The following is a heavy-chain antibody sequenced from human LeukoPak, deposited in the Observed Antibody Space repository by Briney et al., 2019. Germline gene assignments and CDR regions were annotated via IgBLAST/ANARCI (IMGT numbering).Heavy chain of an antibody. CDR1: GFTFSIYW. D-gene: IGHD5-12*01. V-gene: IGHV3-74*01. J-gene: IGHJ4*02. CDR2: IKGDGSGT. CDR3: ARDSGYGSFFDY. Sequence: GGSLRLSCAASGFTFSIYWMHWVRQVPGKGLVWVSRIKGDGSGTTYADSVKGRFTISRDNAKNTLYLQMNSLRAEDTAVYYCARDSGYGSFFDYWGQGTLVTVSS.